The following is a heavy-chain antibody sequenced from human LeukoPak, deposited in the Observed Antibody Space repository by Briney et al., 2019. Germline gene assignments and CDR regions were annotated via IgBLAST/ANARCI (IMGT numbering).Heavy chain of an antibody. D-gene: IGHD2-21*02. CDR2: ISAYNGNT. Sequence: ASVKVSCKASGYTFTSYGISWVRQAPGQGLEWMGWISAYNGNTNYAQKLQGRVTMTTDTSTSTAYMELRSLRFDDTAVYYCAREGVVVTAKAHDAFDIWGQGTMVTVSS. J-gene: IGHJ3*02. V-gene: IGHV1-18*01. CDR1: GYTFTSYG. CDR3: AREGVVVTAKAHDAFDI.